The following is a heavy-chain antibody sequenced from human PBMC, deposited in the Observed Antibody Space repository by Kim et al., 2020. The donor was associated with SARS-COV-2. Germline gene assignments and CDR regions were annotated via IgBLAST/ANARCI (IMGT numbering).Heavy chain of an antibody. V-gene: IGHV3-48*04. CDR1: GFTFSSYS. Sequence: GGSLRLSCAASGFTFSSYSMNWVRQAPGKGLEWVSYISSSSSTIYYADSVKGRFTISRDNAKNSLYLQMNSLRAEDTAVYYCARVAVELQQLVRDWYFDLWGRGTLVTVSS. CDR3: ARVAVELQQLVRDWYFDL. J-gene: IGHJ2*01. CDR2: ISSSSSTI. D-gene: IGHD6-13*01.